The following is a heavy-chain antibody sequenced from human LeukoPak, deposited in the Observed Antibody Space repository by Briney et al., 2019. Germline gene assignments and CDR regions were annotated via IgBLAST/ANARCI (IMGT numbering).Heavy chain of an antibody. CDR2: IYYSGST. CDR3: ARLRTGGTSYVRGDWFDP. V-gene: IGHV4-39*01. CDR1: GGSISIATYS. D-gene: IGHD2-8*02. J-gene: IGHJ5*02. Sequence: SETLSLTCNVSGGSISIATYSWVWIRQPPGKVLEWIGNIYYSGSTNYNPSLKSRLTISVDTSKSQFSLKLSSVTAADTAVYHCARLRTGGTSYVRGDWFDPWGQGTLVTVSS.